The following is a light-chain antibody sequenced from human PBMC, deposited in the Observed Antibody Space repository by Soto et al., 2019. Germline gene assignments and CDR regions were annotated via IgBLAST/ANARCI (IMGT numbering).Light chain of an antibody. V-gene: IGKV1-39*01. Sequence: DIQMTQSPSSLSASVGDTVTITCRASQTITYYLNWYHQKPGKAPKLLVYAASSLQTGVPSRFSGSGSGTDFTLAISSLQPEDFGTYYGQQSYVTPYTFGQGTKLEI. CDR2: AAS. CDR1: QTITYY. CDR3: QQSYVTPYT. J-gene: IGKJ2*01.